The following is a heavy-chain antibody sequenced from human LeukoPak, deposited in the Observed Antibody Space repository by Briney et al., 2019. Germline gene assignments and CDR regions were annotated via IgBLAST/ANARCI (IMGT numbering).Heavy chain of an antibody. J-gene: IGHJ4*02. V-gene: IGHV3-7*01. CDR2: TNQVGSEE. D-gene: IGHD3-22*01. CDR3: ARDSSGYAY. Sequence: GGFLRLSCAASGFTFSSSWMSWVRQAPGKGLEWVANTNQVGSEEYYVDSVKGRFTISRDNAKNSLYLQMNSLRAEDTAVYYCARDSSGYAYWGQGTLVTVSS. CDR1: GFTFSSSW.